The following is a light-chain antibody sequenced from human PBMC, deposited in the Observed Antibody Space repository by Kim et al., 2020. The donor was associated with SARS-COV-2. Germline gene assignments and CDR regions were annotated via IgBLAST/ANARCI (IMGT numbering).Light chain of an antibody. CDR2: QDS. J-gene: IGLJ2*01. CDR1: KLGDKY. Sequence: SVSPGQTASITCSGDKLGDKYACWYQQKPGQSPVRVIYQDSKRPSGIPERFSGSNSGNTATLTISGTQAMDEADYYCQAWDSSTAVFVGGTKLTVL. CDR3: QAWDSSTAV. V-gene: IGLV3-1*01.